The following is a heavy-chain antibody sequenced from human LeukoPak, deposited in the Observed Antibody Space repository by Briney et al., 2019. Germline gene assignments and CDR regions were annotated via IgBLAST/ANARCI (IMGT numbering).Heavy chain of an antibody. D-gene: IGHD2-2*01. CDR3: ARESCSSTSCYDY. J-gene: IGHJ4*02. V-gene: IGHV3-11*04. CDR1: GFTFSDYY. CDR2: ISSSGSTI. Sequence: GGSLRLSCAASGFTFSDYYMSWIRQAPGKGLEWVSYISSSGSTIYYADSVKGRFTISRDNAKNSLYLQMNSLRAEDTAVYYCARESCSSTSCYDYWGQGTLVTVSS.